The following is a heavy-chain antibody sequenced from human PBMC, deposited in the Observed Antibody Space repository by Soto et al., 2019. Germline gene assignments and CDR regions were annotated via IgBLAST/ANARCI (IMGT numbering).Heavy chain of an antibody. Sequence: QVHLQQWGAGLLKHSETLSLTCAVFGGSFSDYYWTWIRQTPEKGLEWIGEVVHNRSPTYNPSLPLRVSMSSDTSIIQVFLKLTSVTAANTAIYFSATVNWMQLATRYGMDFWGQGTTVTVCS. J-gene: IGHJ6*02. CDR1: GGSFSDYY. V-gene: IGHV4-34*02. CDR3: ATVNWMQLATRYGMDF. CDR2: VVHNRSP. D-gene: IGHD1-1*01.